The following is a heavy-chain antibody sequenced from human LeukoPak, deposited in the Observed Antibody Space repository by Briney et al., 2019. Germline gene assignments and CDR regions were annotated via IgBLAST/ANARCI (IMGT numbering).Heavy chain of an antibody. J-gene: IGHJ6*03. CDR1: GFTFSSYS. CDR3: ARVRRGYNNYMDV. D-gene: IGHD5-12*01. V-gene: IGHV3-21*01. CDR2: ISSSSSYI. Sequence: KTGGSLRLSCAASGFTFSSYSMNWVRQAPGKGLEWVSSISSSSSYIYYADSVKGRFTISRDNAKNSLYLQMNSLRAEDTAVYYCARVRRGYNNYMDVWGKGTTVTVSS.